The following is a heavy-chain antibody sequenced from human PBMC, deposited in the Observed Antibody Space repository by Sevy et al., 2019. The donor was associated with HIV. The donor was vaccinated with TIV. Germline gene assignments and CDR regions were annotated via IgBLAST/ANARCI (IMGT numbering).Heavy chain of an antibody. CDR3: TRDLATADTPEYYFDY. CDR2: IRRNSHEPYGGTT. CDR1: GFTFGDYA. D-gene: IGHD5-12*01. V-gene: IGHV3-49*03. Sequence: GGSLRLSCTSSGFTFGDYAMSWFRQAPGKGLEWVAFIRRNSHEPYGGTTEYAESVKGRFTISRDDSKSIAYLQMNSLKTEDTAVYYCTRDLATADTPEYYFDYWGQGILVTVSS. J-gene: IGHJ4*02.